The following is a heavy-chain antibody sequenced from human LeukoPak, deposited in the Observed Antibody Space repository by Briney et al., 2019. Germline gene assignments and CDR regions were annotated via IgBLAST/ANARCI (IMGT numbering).Heavy chain of an antibody. CDR2: INPNDGDT. J-gene: IGHJ4*02. D-gene: IGHD2-2*01. CDR3: ARANFLYCSSTTCLFDY. CDR1: GYTFTDYY. V-gene: IGHV1-2*02. Sequence: ASVKVSCKASGYTFTDYYMHWVRQAPGQGFEWMGWINPNDGDTNYAQKFQGRVTVTRDTSLSTAHMEVSRLRSDDTAVYYCARANFLYCSSTTCLFDYWGQGTLVTVSS.